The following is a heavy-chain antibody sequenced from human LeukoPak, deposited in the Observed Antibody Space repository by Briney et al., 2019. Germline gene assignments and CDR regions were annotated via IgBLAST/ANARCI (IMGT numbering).Heavy chain of an antibody. CDR3: AKVAKFSLGYGSGSYY. Sequence: PGGSLRLSCAASGFTFSSYAMSWVRQAPGKGLEWVSGISGSGGTTYYTDSVKGRFTISRDNSKNTLYLQMNSLRAEDTAVYYCAKVAKFSLGYGSGSYYWGQGTLVTVSP. CDR1: GFTFSSYA. D-gene: IGHD3-10*01. J-gene: IGHJ4*02. CDR2: ISGSGGTT. V-gene: IGHV3-23*01.